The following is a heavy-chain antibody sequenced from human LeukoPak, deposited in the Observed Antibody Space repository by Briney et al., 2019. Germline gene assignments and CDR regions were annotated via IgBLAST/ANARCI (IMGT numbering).Heavy chain of an antibody. D-gene: IGHD5-12*01. CDR2: IYPGDSDT. CDR1: GYSFTSYW. J-gene: IGHJ5*02. Sequence: GESLKISCKGSGYSFTSYWIGWVRQMPGKGLEWMGIIYPGDSDTRYSPSSQGQVTISADKPISTAYLQWSSLKASDTAMYYCARGSAIVATNPNWFDPWGQGTLVTVSS. V-gene: IGHV5-51*04. CDR3: ARGSAIVATNPNWFDP.